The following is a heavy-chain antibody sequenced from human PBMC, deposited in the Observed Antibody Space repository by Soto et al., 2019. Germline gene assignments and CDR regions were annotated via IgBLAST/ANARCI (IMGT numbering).Heavy chain of an antibody. V-gene: IGHV3-74*01. D-gene: IGHD3-9*01. J-gene: IGHJ4*02. CDR2: ISGDGTTI. CDR3: AREYYGLLTGYYNDH. Sequence: EVQLVESGGDSVQPGGSLRLSCAASGLPFSSYWMHWVRHTPGKGLEWVSRISGDGTTIYYADSVTGRFTVSRDNATNTLSLQSSGLGGADPAVYYCAREYYGLLTGYYNDHWGQGTLVSVSS. CDR1: GLPFSSYW.